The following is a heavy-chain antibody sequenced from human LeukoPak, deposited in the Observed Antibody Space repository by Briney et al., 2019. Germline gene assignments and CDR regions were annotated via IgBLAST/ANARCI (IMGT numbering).Heavy chain of an antibody. J-gene: IGHJ4*02. V-gene: IGHV4-59*08. Sequence: SETLSLTCTVSGGSMSSYYWSWIRQPPGKGLEWIGYIYDSGSTNHNPSLKSRVTISVDTSKNQFSLKLSSATAADTAVYYCARTTVTVSHFDYWGQGTLVTVSS. CDR3: ARTTVTVSHFDY. CDR1: GGSMSSYY. CDR2: IYDSGST. D-gene: IGHD4-17*01.